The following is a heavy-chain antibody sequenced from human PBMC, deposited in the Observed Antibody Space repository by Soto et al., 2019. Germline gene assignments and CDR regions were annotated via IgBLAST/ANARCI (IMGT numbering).Heavy chain of an antibody. Sequence: ASVKVSCKASGGTFSSYAISWVRQAPGQGLEWMGGIIPILGIANYAQKFQGRVTITADKSTSTAYMELSSLRSEDTAVYYCATNYYDSSGYYYGAFDIWGQGTMVIVSS. J-gene: IGHJ3*02. D-gene: IGHD3-22*01. CDR3: ATNYYDSSGYYYGAFDI. CDR2: IIPILGIA. V-gene: IGHV1-69*10. CDR1: GGTFSSYA.